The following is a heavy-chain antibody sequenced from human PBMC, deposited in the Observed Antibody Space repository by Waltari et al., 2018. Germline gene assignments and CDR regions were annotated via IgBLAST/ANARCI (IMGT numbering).Heavy chain of an antibody. D-gene: IGHD2-2*02. CDR1: GGSISSYY. J-gene: IGHJ5*02. CDR2: IYYSGST. Sequence: QVQLQESGPGLVKPSETLSLTCTVSGGSISSYYWSWIRQPPGKGLEWIGYIYYSGSTNYNPSLKSRGTISVDTSKNQFSLKLSSVTAADTAVYYCARINIVVVPAAIVRWFDPWGQGTLVTVSS. CDR3: ARINIVVVPAAIVRWFDP. V-gene: IGHV4-59*01.